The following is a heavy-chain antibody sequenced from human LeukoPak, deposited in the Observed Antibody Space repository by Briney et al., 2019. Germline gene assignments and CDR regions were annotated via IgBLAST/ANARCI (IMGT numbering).Heavy chain of an antibody. J-gene: IGHJ4*02. V-gene: IGHV1-2*02. CDR2: ISPHSGGT. D-gene: IGHD3-3*01. CDR3: ATKSSGYFMY. Sequence: GASVKVSCKASGYSFTGYFIHWVRQAPGQGLQWMGWISPHSGGTKYAQKFQGRVTMTRDTSISAAYMELSSLTSDDTAVYYCATKSSGYFMYWDQGTLVTVSS. CDR1: GYSFTGYF.